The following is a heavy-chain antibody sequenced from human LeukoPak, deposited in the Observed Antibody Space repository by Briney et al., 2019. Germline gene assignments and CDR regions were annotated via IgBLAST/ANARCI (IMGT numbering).Heavy chain of an antibody. CDR3: AREDYDDSGAWYFDL. CDR1: GGSISRSNW. V-gene: IGHV4-4*02. CDR2: IYHSGST. Sequence: SGTLSLTCAVSGGSISRSNWWSWVRQSPGKGLEWIGEIYHSGSTNYNPSLKSRVTISVDKSKNQFSLKLTSVTAADTAVYYCAREDYDDSGAWYFDLWGRGTLVIVSS. D-gene: IGHD3-3*01. J-gene: IGHJ2*01.